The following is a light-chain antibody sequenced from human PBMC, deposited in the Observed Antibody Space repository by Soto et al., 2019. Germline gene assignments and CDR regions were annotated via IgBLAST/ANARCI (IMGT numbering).Light chain of an antibody. CDR2: EVT. J-gene: IGLJ1*01. Sequence: QSALTQPASVSGSPGQSITISCTGTSSDVGAYNFVSWYQHHPGRAPKLIIYEVTIRHSGVSNRFSGSKSGNTASLTISGLQAEDEAYYYCSSYTTSAPDVFGSGTKLTVL. CDR3: SSYTTSAPDV. CDR1: SSDVGAYNF. V-gene: IGLV2-14*01.